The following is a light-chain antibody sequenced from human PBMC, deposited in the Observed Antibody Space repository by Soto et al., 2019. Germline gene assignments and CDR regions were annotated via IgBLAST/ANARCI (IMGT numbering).Light chain of an antibody. V-gene: IGLV1-47*01. CDR2: RNN. CDR1: SSNIGSNY. J-gene: IGLJ1*01. CDR3: AAWDDSLSGRGV. Sequence: QSVLTQPPSASGTPGQRVTISCSGSSSNIGSNYVYWYQQLPGTAPQLLIYRNNQRPSGVPDRFSGSKSGTSASLAISGLRSEDEAEYYCAAWDDSLSGRGVFGTGTKVTVL.